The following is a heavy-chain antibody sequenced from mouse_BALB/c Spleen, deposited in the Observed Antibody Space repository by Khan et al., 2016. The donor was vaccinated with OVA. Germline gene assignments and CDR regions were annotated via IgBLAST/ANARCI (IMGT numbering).Heavy chain of an antibody. Sequence: QVQLQQSGPGLVQPSQSLSITCTVSGFSLTSYGVPWVRQSPGKGLEWLGVIWSGGSTDYNSAFISRLTISKDNSKSKVFFKMKSLQANDTAIYYLTRTDLSYGNYGDYHTMDYWGQGTSVTVSS. CDR3: TRTDLSYGNYGDYHTMDY. J-gene: IGHJ4*01. V-gene: IGHV2-2*02. CDR2: IWSGGST. D-gene: IGHD2-1*01. CDR1: GFSLTSYG.